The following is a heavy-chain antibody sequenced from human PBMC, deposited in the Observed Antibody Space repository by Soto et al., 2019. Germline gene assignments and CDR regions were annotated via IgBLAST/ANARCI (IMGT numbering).Heavy chain of an antibody. CDR3: AKGTLELLHFFDY. J-gene: IGHJ4*02. D-gene: IGHD1-7*01. V-gene: IGHV3-23*01. CDR2: ISGSGGST. Sequence: GGSLRLSCAASGFTFSSYAMSWVRQAPGKGLEWVSAISGSGGSTYYADSVKGRFTISRDNSKNTLYLQMNSLRAEDTAVYYWAKGTLELLHFFDYCAQGTLVTGSS. CDR1: GFTFSSYA.